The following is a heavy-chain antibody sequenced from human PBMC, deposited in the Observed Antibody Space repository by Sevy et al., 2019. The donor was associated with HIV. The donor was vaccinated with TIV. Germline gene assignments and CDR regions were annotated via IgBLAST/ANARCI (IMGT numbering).Heavy chain of an antibody. CDR2: ISGSGGST. V-gene: IGHV3-23*01. CDR3: AKATYYHDSSVKGAFDI. CDR1: GFTFSSYA. D-gene: IGHD3-22*01. Sequence: GGSLRLSCAASGFTFSSYAMSWVRQAPGKGLEWVSAISGSGGSTYYADSVKGRFTISRDNSKNTLYLQMNSLRAEDTAVYYCAKATYYHDSSVKGAFDIWGQGTMVTVSS. J-gene: IGHJ3*02.